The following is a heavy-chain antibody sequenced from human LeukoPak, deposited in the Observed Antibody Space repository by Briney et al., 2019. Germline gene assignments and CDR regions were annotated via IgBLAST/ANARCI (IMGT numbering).Heavy chain of an antibody. CDR1: GLTHHGYA. CDR2: IVGDSSKT. V-gene: IGHV3-23*01. D-gene: IGHD1-14*01. CDR3: AKQPYNYYYLDV. J-gene: IGHJ6*03. Sequence: PGGSLRLSCAISGLTHHGYAMTWVRQAPGKGLEWVSTIVGDSSKTYYADSVKGRFTISRDNSRYMLFLHMNSLRAEDTTIYYCAKQPYNYYYLDVWGKGTTVTVSS.